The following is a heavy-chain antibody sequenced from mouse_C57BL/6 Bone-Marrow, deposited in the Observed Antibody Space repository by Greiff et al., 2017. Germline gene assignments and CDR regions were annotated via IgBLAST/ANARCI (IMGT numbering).Heavy chain of an antibody. CDR1: GYTFTSYW. D-gene: IGHD2-3*01. Sequence: QVQLQQPGTELVKPGASVKLSCKASGYTFTSYWMHWVKQRPRQGLEWIGNINPSNGGTNYNEKLKSKATLTVDKSSSTAYMQLSSLTSEDSAVYYCARLIYDGYYVAMDYWGQGTSVTVSS. CDR2: INPSNGGT. V-gene: IGHV1-53*01. CDR3: ARLIYDGYYVAMDY. J-gene: IGHJ4*01.